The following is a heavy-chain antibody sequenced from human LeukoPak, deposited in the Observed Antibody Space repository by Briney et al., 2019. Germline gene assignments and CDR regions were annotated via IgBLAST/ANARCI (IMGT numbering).Heavy chain of an antibody. Sequence: SETLSLTCTVSGGSISSYYWGWIRQPPGKGLEWIGSIYYSGSTYYNPSLKSRVTISVDTSKNQFSLKLSSVTAADTAVYYCARPSYDSSGSIDYWGQGTLVTVSS. J-gene: IGHJ4*02. V-gene: IGHV4-39*01. CDR2: IYYSGST. CDR3: ARPSYDSSGSIDY. CDR1: GGSISSYY. D-gene: IGHD3-22*01.